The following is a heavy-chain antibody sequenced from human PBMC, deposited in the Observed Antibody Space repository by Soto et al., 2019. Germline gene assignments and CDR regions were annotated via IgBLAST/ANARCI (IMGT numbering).Heavy chain of an antibody. V-gene: IGHV3-30-3*01. Sequence: GGSLRLSCAASGFTFSSHAMHWVRQAPGKGLEWVAVISYDGSNKYYADSVRGRFTISRDNSKNTLYLQMNSLRAEDTAVYYCARDHGGQSGNFIFDNWGQGT. D-gene: IGHD3-16*01. J-gene: IGHJ4*02. CDR3: ARDHGGQSGNFIFDN. CDR1: GFTFSSHA. CDR2: ISYDGSNK.